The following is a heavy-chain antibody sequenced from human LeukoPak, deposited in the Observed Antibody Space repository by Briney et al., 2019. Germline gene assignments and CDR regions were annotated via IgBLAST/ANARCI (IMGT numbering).Heavy chain of an antibody. CDR2: ISGSGGST. V-gene: IGHV3-23*01. D-gene: IGHD3-22*01. CDR1: GFTFSSYG. CDR3: AKDEYYYDSSGYYYGMVDY. J-gene: IGHJ4*02. Sequence: QSGGSLRLSCAASGFTFSSYGMSWVRQAPGKGLEWVSAISGSGGSTYYADSVKGRFTISRDNSKNTLYLQMNSLRAEDTAVYYCAKDEYYYDSSGYYYGMVDYWGQGTLVTVSS.